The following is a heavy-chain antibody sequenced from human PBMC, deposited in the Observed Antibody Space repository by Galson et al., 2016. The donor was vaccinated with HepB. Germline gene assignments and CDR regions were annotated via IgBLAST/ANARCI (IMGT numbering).Heavy chain of an antibody. Sequence: SLRLSCAASGFTFSSYGMHWVRQAPGKGLEWVAVIWYDGSTKYYADSVKGRFSISRDISKNTLYLQMNSLRAEDTTVYYCARAYGDYTPPDYWGQGTLVTVSS. CDR3: ARAYGDYTPPDY. D-gene: IGHD4-17*01. J-gene: IGHJ4*02. CDR2: IWYDGSTK. CDR1: GFTFSSYG. V-gene: IGHV3-33*01.